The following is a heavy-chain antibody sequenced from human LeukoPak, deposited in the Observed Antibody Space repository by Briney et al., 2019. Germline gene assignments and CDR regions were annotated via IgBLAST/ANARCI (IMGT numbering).Heavy chain of an antibody. CDR3: ARGGRGTTVTKKGMDV. J-gene: IGHJ6*02. Sequence: YPSETLSLTCAVYGGSFSGYYWSWIRQPPGKGLEWIGEINHSGSTNYNPSLKSRVTISVDTSKNQFSLKLSSVTAADTAVYYCARGGRGTTVTKKGMDVWGQGTTVTVSS. D-gene: IGHD4-17*01. CDR2: INHSGST. V-gene: IGHV4-34*01. CDR1: GGSFSGYY.